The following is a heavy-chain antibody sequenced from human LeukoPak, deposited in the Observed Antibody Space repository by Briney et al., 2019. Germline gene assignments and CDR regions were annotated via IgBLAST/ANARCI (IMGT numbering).Heavy chain of an antibody. CDR2: IYYSGST. D-gene: IGHD1-26*01. Sequence: SETLSLTCTVSGGSISSSIYYWGWIRQPPGKGLEWIGSIYYSGSTYYNPSLKSRVTISVDTSKNQFSLKLSSVTAADTAVYYCARQMELLGNWFDPWGQGTLVTVSS. CDR1: GGSISSSIYY. J-gene: IGHJ5*02. CDR3: ARQMELLGNWFDP. V-gene: IGHV4-39*01.